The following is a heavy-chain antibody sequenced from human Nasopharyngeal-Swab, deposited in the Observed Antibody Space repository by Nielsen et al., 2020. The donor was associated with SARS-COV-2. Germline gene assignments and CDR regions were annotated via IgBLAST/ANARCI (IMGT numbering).Heavy chain of an antibody. V-gene: IGHV3-74*01. Sequence: GESLTISCAASGFSFSTYWMHWVRQVPGKGLVWLSQINSDGSNITYADPVKGRFTISRDNSKSTLYLQMNSLKDEDTAVYYCVRGYDYWGQGTLVTVSS. CDR1: GFSFSTYW. CDR2: INSDGSNI. J-gene: IGHJ4*02. CDR3: VRGYDY.